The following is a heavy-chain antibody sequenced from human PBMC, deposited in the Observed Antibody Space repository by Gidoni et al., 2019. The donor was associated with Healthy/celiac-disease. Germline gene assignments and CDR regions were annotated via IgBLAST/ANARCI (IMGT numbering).Heavy chain of an antibody. Sequence: QVQLVESGGGVVQPGRSLRLSCAASGFTFSSYGMHWVRQAPGKGLEWVAVIWYDGSNKYYADSVKGRFTISRDNSKNTLYLQMNSLRAEDTAVYYCARDSSGYYYFPGAFDIWGQGTMVTVSS. CDR2: IWYDGSNK. CDR1: GFTFSSYG. V-gene: IGHV3-33*01. J-gene: IGHJ3*02. CDR3: ARDSSGYYYFPGAFDI. D-gene: IGHD3-22*01.